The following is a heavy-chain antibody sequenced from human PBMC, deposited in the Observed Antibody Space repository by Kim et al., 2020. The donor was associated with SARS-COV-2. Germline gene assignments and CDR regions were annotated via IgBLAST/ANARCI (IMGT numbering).Heavy chain of an antibody. J-gene: IGHJ6*02. Sequence: NYTTALKNLVTISAATSKNQFSLKLSSVTAADTAVYYCARGDTYYGMDVWGQGTTVTVSS. CDR3: ARGDTYYGMDV. V-gene: IGHV4-34*01. D-gene: IGHD5-18*01.